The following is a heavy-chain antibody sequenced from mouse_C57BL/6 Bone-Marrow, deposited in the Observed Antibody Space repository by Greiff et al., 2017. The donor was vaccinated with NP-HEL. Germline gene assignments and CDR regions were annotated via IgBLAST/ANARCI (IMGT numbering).Heavy chain of an antibody. J-gene: IGHJ2*01. CDR3: ARRGIYYYGSSFDY. CDR1: GYAFSSSW. V-gene: IGHV1-82*01. CDR2: IYPGDGDT. Sequence: VHLVESGPELVKPGASVKISCKASGYAFSSSWMNWVKQRPGKGLEWIGRIYPGDGDTNYNGKFKGKATLTADKSSSTAYMQLSSLTSEDSAVYFCARRGIYYYGSSFDYWGQGTTLTVSS. D-gene: IGHD1-1*01.